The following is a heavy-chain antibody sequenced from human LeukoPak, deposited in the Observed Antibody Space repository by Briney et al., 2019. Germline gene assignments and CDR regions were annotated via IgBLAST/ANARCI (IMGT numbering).Heavy chain of an antibody. Sequence: PSETLSLTCTVSGGSISSSSYYWGWIRQPPGKGLEWIGSIYYSGSTYYNPSLKSRVTISVDTSENQFSLKLSSVTAADTAVYYCARDRTVYYGSGSLDAFDIWGQGTMVTVSS. J-gene: IGHJ3*02. V-gene: IGHV4-39*07. CDR3: ARDRTVYYGSGSLDAFDI. CDR2: IYYSGST. CDR1: GGSISSSSYY. D-gene: IGHD3-10*01.